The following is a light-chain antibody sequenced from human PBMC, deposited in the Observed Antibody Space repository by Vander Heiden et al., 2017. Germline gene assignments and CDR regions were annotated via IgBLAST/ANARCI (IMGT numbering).Light chain of an antibody. CDR3: AAWDDSLKGWV. CDR1: ISNIGSNY. J-gene: IGLJ3*02. CDR2: MNS. V-gene: IGLV1-47*01. Sequence: QTVLTKPPSASGSPGHRVTISCSGSISNIGSNYVYWYQPVPGTAPKLLIYMNSQRPSGVPDRFSGSKSGTSGSLAISGLRSEDEADYYCAAWDDSLKGWVFGGGTKLTVL.